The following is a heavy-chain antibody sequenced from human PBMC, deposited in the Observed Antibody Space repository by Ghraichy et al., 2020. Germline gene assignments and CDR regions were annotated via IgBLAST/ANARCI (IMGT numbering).Heavy chain of an antibody. CDR2: IIPILGIA. Sequence: SVKVSCKASGGTFSSYAISWVRQAPGQGLEWMGRIIPILGIANYAQKFQGRVTITADKSTSTAYMELSSLRSEDTAVYYCARLIPQDSITMIVEVGSGSMDVWGQGTTVTVSS. CDR3: ARLIPQDSITMIVEVGSGSMDV. J-gene: IGHJ6*02. D-gene: IGHD3-22*01. CDR1: GGTFSSYA. V-gene: IGHV1-69*04.